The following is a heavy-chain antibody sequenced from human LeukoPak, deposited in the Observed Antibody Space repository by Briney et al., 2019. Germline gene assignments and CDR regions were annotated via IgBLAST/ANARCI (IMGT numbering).Heavy chain of an antibody. CDR2: IRYDGSNK. V-gene: IGHV3-30*02. CDR3: AKDPTRGYSYGPPRSDYMDV. D-gene: IGHD5-18*01. Sequence: PGGSLRLSCAASGFTFSSYGVHWVRPAPGKGLEWVAFIRYDGSNKYYADSVKGRFTISRDNSKNTLYLQMNSLRAEDTAVSYCAKDPTRGYSYGPPRSDYMDVWGKGTTVTISS. J-gene: IGHJ6*03. CDR1: GFTFSSYG.